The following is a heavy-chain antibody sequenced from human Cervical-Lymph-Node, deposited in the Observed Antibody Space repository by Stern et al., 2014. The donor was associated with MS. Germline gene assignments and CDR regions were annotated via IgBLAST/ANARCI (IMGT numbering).Heavy chain of an antibody. CDR2: ISRSGSNT. V-gene: IGHV3-23*04. CDR1: GLSFNILA. CDR3: AKGKSGDYGNNYFDP. J-gene: IGHJ5*02. D-gene: IGHD4-17*01. Sequence: EVQLVESGGGLVQPGGSLRLSCAASGLSFNILAMSWVRQAPGKGLEWVSSISRSGSNTYYADSVKGRFSISRDASKNTLYLHMSSLRAEDTAVYYCAKGKSGDYGNNYFDPWGQGTLVTVSS.